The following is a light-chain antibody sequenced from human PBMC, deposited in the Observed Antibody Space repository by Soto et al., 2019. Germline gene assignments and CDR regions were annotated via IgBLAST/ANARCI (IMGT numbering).Light chain of an antibody. CDR3: QHYNSYSEA. V-gene: IGKV1-5*03. Sequence: DIQMTQSPSTLSGSVGDRVTITCRASQTISSWLAWYQQKPGKAPKLLIYKASTLKSGVPSGFSGSGSGTEFTLTISSLQPDDFATYYCQHYNSYSEAFCQGTKVDIK. CDR1: QTISSW. CDR2: KAS. J-gene: IGKJ1*01.